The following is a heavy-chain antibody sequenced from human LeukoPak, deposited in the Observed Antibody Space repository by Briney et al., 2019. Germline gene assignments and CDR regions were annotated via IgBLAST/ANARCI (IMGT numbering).Heavy chain of an antibody. CDR1: GGAITSGGYS. CDR2: IYDRGPA. CDR3: ARSRQASGLFNS. Sequence: PSETLSLTCTASGGAITSGGYSWNWIRQPPGKGLEWIGCIYDRGPAYYNPSLKSRFTISVDRPKNQFFLNVTSLTAADTAVYYCARSRQASGLFNSWGQGTLVVVSS. D-gene: IGHD3-10*01. V-gene: IGHV4-30-2*01. J-gene: IGHJ5*01.